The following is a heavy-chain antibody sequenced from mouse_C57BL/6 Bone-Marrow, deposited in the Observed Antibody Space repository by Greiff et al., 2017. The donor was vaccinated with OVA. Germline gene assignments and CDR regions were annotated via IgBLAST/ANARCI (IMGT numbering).Heavy chain of an antibody. Sequence: VQLQQSGAELVRPGASVKLSCTASGFNIKDDYMHWVKQRPEQGLEWIGWIDPENGDTEYASKFQGKATITADTSSNTAYLQLSSLTSEDTAVYYCTSYGNFEYWGQGTTRSVSS. CDR1: GFNIKDDY. J-gene: IGHJ2*01. V-gene: IGHV14-4*01. D-gene: IGHD2-1*01. CDR3: TSYGNFEY. CDR2: IDPENGDT.